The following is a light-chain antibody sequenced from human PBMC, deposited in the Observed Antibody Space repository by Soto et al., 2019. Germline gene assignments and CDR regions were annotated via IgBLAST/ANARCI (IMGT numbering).Light chain of an antibody. CDR3: QQYSNWPYT. Sequence: EIVMTQSPATLSVSPGERATLSCRASQSVSDTLVWYQQKPGQSPRLLIYGASTRATGNPARFSGGGSGTEFTLTISSLQSEDFAVYYCQQYSNWPYTFGQGTKLEIK. CDR1: QSVSDT. V-gene: IGKV3-15*01. CDR2: GAS. J-gene: IGKJ2*01.